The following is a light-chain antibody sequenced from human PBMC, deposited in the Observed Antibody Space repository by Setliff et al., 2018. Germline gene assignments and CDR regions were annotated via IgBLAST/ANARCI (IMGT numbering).Light chain of an antibody. CDR2: EVI. J-gene: IGLJ2*01. CDR1: NSDVGGYNY. Sequence: QSVLTQPPSVSGSPGQSITISCTGSNSDVGGYNYVSWYQQHPGKAPKLMIYEVINRPSGVSNRFSGSKSGNTASLTISGHQAEDEADYYCNSYTSSTTVVFSGGTKVTVL. V-gene: IGLV2-14*01. CDR3: NSYTSSTTVV.